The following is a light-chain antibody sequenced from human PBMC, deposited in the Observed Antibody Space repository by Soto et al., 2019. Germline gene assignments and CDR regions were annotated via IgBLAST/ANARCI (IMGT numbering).Light chain of an antibody. CDR3: LVYYTGAWV. CDR2: DAT. CDR1: TGAVTRGHY. Sequence: QAVVTQEPSLSVSPGGTVTLTCGSSTGAVTRGHYPYWFQQKPGQAPRTLISDATNRHSSTPARFSGSLLGGKAVMTLSGAQPEDEAEYYCLVYYTGAWVFGGGTQLTVL. J-gene: IGLJ3*02. V-gene: IGLV7-46*01.